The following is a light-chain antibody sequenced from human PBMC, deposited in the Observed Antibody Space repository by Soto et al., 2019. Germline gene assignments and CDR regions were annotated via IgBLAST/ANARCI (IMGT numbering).Light chain of an antibody. CDR2: GAS. J-gene: IGKJ2*01. CDR1: RSVASN. V-gene: IGKV3-15*01. CDR3: QQYQQLPFYT. Sequence: EVVMTQSPATLSVSPGERATLSCRASRSVASNLAWYQHKPGQGPRLILYGASTRASGIPARFSGSGSGTEFTLTISSLQPEDFAVYYCQQYQQLPFYTFGQGTKLQIK.